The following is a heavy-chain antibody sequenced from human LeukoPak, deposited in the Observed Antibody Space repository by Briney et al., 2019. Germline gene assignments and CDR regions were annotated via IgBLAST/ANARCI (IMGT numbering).Heavy chain of an antibody. CDR3: ARDLGDGLDY. D-gene: IGHD2-21*02. Sequence: SETLSLTCTVSGGSISSGSYYWSWIRQPAGKGLEWIGRIYTSGSTNYNPPLKSRVTISVDTSKNQFSLKLSSVTAADTAVYYCARDLGDGLDYWGQGTLVTVSS. V-gene: IGHV4-61*02. CDR1: GGSISSGSYY. CDR2: IYTSGST. J-gene: IGHJ4*02.